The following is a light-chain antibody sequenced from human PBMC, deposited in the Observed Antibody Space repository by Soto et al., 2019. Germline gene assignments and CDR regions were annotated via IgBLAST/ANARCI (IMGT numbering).Light chain of an antibody. CDR3: CSYAGSPRYV. CDR1: SSDVGGYNY. Sequence: QSALTQPRSVSGSPGQSVTISCTGTSSDVGGYNYVSWYQQHPGKAPKVMIYDVSERPSGVPDRFSGSKSGNTASLTISGLQADDESDYYCCSYAGSPRYVLGTGTKSPS. J-gene: IGLJ1*01. V-gene: IGLV2-11*01. CDR2: DVS.